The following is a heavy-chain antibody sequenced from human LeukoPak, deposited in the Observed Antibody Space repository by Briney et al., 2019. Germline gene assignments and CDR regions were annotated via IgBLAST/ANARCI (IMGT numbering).Heavy chain of an antibody. CDR3: AKDLAVVVAATHGAFDI. CDR1: EFTFRTYS. CDR2: ISSTSSPI. V-gene: IGHV3-21*01. D-gene: IGHD2-15*01. J-gene: IGHJ3*02. Sequence: GGSLSLSCAASEFTFRTYSINGARQPPGKGLEWVSSISSTSSPIYYADSVKGRFTISRDNAQNSLYLQMNSLRAEDTAVYYCAKDLAVVVAATHGAFDIWGQGTMVTVSS.